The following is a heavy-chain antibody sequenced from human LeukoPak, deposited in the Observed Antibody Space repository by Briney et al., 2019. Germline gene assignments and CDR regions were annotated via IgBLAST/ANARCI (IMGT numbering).Heavy chain of an antibody. CDR3: ARDFLVGATTFYFDY. V-gene: IGHV1-2*02. CDR1: GYTFTGYY. D-gene: IGHD1-26*01. J-gene: IGHJ4*02. CDR2: INPNSDGT. Sequence: ASVKVSCKASGYTFTGYYMHWVRQAPGQGLEWMGWINPNSDGTNYAQKFQGRVTMTRDTSISTAYMELSRLRSDDTAVYYCARDFLVGATTFYFDYWGQGTLVTVSS.